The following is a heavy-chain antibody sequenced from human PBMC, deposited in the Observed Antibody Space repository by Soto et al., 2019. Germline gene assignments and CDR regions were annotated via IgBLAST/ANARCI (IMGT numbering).Heavy chain of an antibody. CDR1: GGTFSSYA. CDR2: IIPIFGTA. V-gene: IGHV1-69*19. J-gene: IGHJ5*02. Sequence: QVQLVQSGAEVKKPGSSVKVSCKASGGTFSSYAISWVRQAPGQGLEWMGGIIPIFGTANYAQKFQGRVTSTADESTSTAYMEPSSLRSEETAVYYCGRERGGSGEAYWSDPWGQRNLVTVSS. CDR3: GRERGGSGEAYWSDP. D-gene: IGHD3-10*01.